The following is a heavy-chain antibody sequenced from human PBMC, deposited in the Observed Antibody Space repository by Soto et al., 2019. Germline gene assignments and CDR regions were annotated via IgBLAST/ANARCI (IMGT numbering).Heavy chain of an antibody. V-gene: IGHV1-18*01. CDR2: ISAYNGNT. Sequence: XSVKVSCKASVYTFTSYGISWVRQAPGQGLEWMGWISAYNGNTNYAQKLQGRVTMTTDTSTSTSYMELRSLRSDDTAVYYCARGRDWLLPAVWVYWGQGTLVTVSS. D-gene: IGHD3-9*01. CDR1: VYTFTSYG. J-gene: IGHJ1*01. CDR3: ARGRDWLLPAVWVY.